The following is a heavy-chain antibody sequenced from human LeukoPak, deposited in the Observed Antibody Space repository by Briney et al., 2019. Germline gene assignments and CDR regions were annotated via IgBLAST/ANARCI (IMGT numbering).Heavy chain of an antibody. J-gene: IGHJ3*02. CDR2: FYYSGST. CDR3: ARDAYGDGEDDALDI. V-gene: IGHV4-39*07. CDR1: GGLISSSSYY. D-gene: IGHD4-17*01. Sequence: PSETLSLTCTVSGGLISSSSYYWGWIRQPPEKGLEWIGSFYYSGSTYYHPSLKSRVTISVDTSKNQFSLKVNSVTAADTAVYYCARDAYGDGEDDALDIWGQGTMVTVSS.